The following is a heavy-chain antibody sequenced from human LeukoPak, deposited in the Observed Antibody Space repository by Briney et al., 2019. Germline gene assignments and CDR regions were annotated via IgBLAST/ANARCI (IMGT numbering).Heavy chain of an antibody. J-gene: IGHJ3*02. V-gene: IGHV4-31*03. CDR1: GGSISSGGYH. Sequence: SETLSLTCTVSGGSISSGGYHWSWIRQHPGKGLEWIGYIYFSGSTYYNPSLESRVTISGDTSKNQFSLKLSSVTAADTAVYYCARDLMLTSGAFDIWGQGTMVTVSS. D-gene: IGHD4-17*01. CDR2: IYFSGST. CDR3: ARDLMLTSGAFDI.